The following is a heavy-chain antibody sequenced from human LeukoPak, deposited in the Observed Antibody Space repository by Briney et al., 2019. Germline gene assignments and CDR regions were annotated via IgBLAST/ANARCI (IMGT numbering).Heavy chain of an antibody. CDR3: ARDWGVYYYYMDV. Sequence: PSETLSLTCTVSGGSISSYYWSWIRQPPGKGLEWIGYIYYSGSTNYNPSLKSRVTISVDTSKNQFSLKLSSVTAADTAVYYYARDWGVYYYYMDVWGKGTTVTVSS. J-gene: IGHJ6*03. CDR2: IYYSGST. CDR1: GGSISSYY. D-gene: IGHD3-16*01. V-gene: IGHV4-59*01.